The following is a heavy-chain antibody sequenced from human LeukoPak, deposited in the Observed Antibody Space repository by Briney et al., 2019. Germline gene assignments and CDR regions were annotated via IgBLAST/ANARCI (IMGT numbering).Heavy chain of an antibody. CDR3: ARGPDIAARLWWFDP. CDR1: GDTFTGYY. Sequence: ASVKVSCKASGDTFTGYYMHWVRQAPGQGLEWMGWINPNSGGTNYAQKFQGRVTMTRDTSISTAFMELSRLRSDDTAVYYCARGPDIAARLWWFDPWGQGTLVTVSS. V-gene: IGHV1-2*02. CDR2: INPNSGGT. D-gene: IGHD6-6*01. J-gene: IGHJ5*02.